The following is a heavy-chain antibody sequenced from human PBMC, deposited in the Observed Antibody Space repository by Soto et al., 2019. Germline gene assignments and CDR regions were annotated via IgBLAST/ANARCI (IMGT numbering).Heavy chain of an antibody. CDR2: ISATGGST. Sequence: GGSLRLSCAASGFTFNNYAMNWVRQAPGKGLEWVAAISATGGSTYYADSVKGRFTISRDNSKNTLYLQMNGLRVEDTAVYYCAKDRLAGNFDYWGQGTQVTVSS. CDR3: AKDRLAGNFDY. CDR1: GFTFNNYA. V-gene: IGHV3-23*01. J-gene: IGHJ4*02.